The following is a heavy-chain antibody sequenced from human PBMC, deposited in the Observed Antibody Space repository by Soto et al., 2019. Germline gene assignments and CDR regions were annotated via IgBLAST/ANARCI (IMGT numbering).Heavy chain of an antibody. V-gene: IGHV4-61*01. CDR1: GGSVSSGNYY. D-gene: IGHD2-15*01. CDR3: ASALYCRGGSCSFDP. J-gene: IGHJ5*02. Sequence: QVQLQESGPGLVKPSETLSLTCTVSGGSVSSGNYYWSWIRQPPGKGLEWIGFIYYTGSTSYNPSLKSRVTISMDTSNNHFSLKLTSVTAADTAVYYCASALYCRGGSCSFDPWGQGTLVTVSS. CDR2: IYYTGST.